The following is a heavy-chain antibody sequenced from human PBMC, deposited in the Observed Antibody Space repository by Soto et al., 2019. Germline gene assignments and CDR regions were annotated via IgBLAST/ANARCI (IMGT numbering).Heavy chain of an antibody. D-gene: IGHD6-19*01. CDR3: ARDLYSSGWSSDAFDI. CDR2: ISAYNGNT. J-gene: IGHJ3*02. Sequence: QVQLVQSGAEVKKPGASVKVSCKASGYTFTSYGISWVRQAPGQGLEWMGWISAYNGNTNYAQKLQGRVTMTTDTXTXXAYMELRSLRSDDTAVYYCARDLYSSGWSSDAFDIWGQGTMVTVSS. V-gene: IGHV1-18*01. CDR1: GYTFTSYG.